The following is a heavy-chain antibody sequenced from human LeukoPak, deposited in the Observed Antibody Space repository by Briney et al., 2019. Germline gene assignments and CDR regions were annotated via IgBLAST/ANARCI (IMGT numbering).Heavy chain of an antibody. CDR2: INPNSGGT. CDR1: GYTFTGYY. J-gene: IGHJ4*02. CDR3: ASNKAGGSGSYSAYLY. D-gene: IGHD3-10*01. Sequence: ASVKISCKASGYTFTGYYIHWVRQATGQGLEWMGWINPNSGGTNYAQKFQGRVTMTRDTSISTAYMELSRLRSDDTAVYYCASNKAGGSGSYSAYLYWGQGTLVTVSS. V-gene: IGHV1-2*02.